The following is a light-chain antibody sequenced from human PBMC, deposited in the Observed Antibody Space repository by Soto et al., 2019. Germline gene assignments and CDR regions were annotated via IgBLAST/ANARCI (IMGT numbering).Light chain of an antibody. CDR2: GAS. CDR3: QQYDSSPLT. J-gene: IGKJ1*01. V-gene: IGKV1-8*01. CDR1: QGVSGY. Sequence: AILMTQSPSSFSASPGDRVTITCRAGQGVSGYVAWYQQKPGQAPRLLIYGASSMETGIPARFSGSGSGTDFTLTISSLQPEDFAAYYCQQYDSSPLTFGQGTRVEIK.